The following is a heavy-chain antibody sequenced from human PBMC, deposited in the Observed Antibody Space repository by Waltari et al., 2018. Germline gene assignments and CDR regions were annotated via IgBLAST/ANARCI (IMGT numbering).Heavy chain of an antibody. V-gene: IGHV1-2*06. J-gene: IGHJ4*02. CDR3: AKVKRAY. CDR2: INPNSGGT. Sequence: QVQLVQSGAEVKKPGASVKVSCKASGYTFTGYYMHWVRQAPGQGLEWMGRINPNSGGTNYAQKFQGRVTISRDNSKNTLYLQMNSLRAEDTAVYYCAKVKRAYWGQGTLVTVSS. CDR1: GYTFTGYY.